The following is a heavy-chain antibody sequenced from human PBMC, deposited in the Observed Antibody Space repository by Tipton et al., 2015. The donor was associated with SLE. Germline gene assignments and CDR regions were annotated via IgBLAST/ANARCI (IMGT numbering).Heavy chain of an antibody. CDR3: ARLVVVTAKVDY. Sequence: LRLSCTVSGGSISSSSYYWGWIRQPPGKGLEWIGSIYYSGSTYYNPSLKSRVTISVDTSKNQFSLKVSSVTAADTAVYYCARLVVVTAKVDYWGQGTLVTVSS. CDR2: IYYSGST. D-gene: IGHD2-21*02. CDR1: GGSISSSSYY. V-gene: IGHV4-39*01. J-gene: IGHJ4*02.